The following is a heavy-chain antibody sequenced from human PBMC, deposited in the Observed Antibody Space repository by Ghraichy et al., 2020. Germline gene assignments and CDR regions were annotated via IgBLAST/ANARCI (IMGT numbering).Heavy chain of an antibody. V-gene: IGHV4-59*01. CDR3: ASIAVAGTVDY. Sequence: SETLSLTCTVSGGSISSYYWSWIRQPPGKGLEWIGYIYYSGSTNYNPSLKSRVTISVDTSKNQFSLKLSSVTAADTAVYYCASIAVAGTVDYWGQGTLVTVSS. D-gene: IGHD6-19*01. J-gene: IGHJ4*02. CDR1: GGSISSYY. CDR2: IYYSGST.